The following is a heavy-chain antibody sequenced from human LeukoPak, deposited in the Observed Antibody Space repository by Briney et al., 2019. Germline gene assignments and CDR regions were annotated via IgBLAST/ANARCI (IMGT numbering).Heavy chain of an antibody. J-gene: IGHJ4*02. CDR3: ARARGGYDFDY. CDR1: GVSFSGYY. V-gene: IGHV3-7*03. D-gene: IGHD5-12*01. Sequence: ETLSLTCAVYGVSFSGYYWSWIRQPPGKGLEWVANIKQDGSEKYYVDSVKGRFTISRDNAKNSLYLQLNSLRAEDTAVYYCARARGGYDFDYWGQGTLVTVSS. CDR2: IKQDGSEK.